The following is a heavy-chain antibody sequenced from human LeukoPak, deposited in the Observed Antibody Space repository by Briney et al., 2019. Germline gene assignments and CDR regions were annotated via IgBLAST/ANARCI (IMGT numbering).Heavy chain of an antibody. D-gene: IGHD3-10*01. V-gene: IGHV1-69*06. Sequence: ASVKVSCKASGCTFSSYAISWVRQAPGQGLEWVGGIIPIFGTANYGQKFQGRVTITADKSTSTAYMELSSLRSEDTAVYYCARGSMVRGVIRPYYYYYGMDVWGKGTTVTVSS. J-gene: IGHJ6*04. CDR1: GCTFSSYA. CDR3: ARGSMVRGVIRPYYYYYGMDV. CDR2: IIPIFGTA.